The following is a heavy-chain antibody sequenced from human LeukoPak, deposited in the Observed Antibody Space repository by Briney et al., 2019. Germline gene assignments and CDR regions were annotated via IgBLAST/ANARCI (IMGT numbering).Heavy chain of an antibody. Sequence: GGSLRLSCAASGFTVSSSYMTWIRQAPGKGLEWVSVIYGGGGTYYADSVKGRFIISRDNSNNTLYLQMNSLRAEDTAAYYCARDWNNMAGWFDPWGQGTLVTVSS. CDR1: GFTVSSSY. J-gene: IGHJ5*02. D-gene: IGHD1/OR15-1a*01. CDR2: IYGGGGT. V-gene: IGHV3-53*01. CDR3: ARDWNNMAGWFDP.